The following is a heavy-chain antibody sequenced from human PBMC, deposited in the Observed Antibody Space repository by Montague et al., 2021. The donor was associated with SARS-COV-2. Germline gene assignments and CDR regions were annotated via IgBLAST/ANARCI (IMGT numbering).Heavy chain of an antibody. CDR3: ATLPSSITIFGVVQGYYFDD. CDR1: GGSIGSYY. V-gene: IGHV4-4*07. J-gene: IGHJ4*02. Sequence: SETLSLTCTVSGGSIGSYYWSWIRQPAGKGLEWIGRIYSSGSTNYNPSLKSRVTISVDTSKNQFSLKLSSVTAADTAVYYCATLPSSITIFGVVQGYYFDDWGQGTLVTVSS. D-gene: IGHD3-3*01. CDR2: IYSSGST.